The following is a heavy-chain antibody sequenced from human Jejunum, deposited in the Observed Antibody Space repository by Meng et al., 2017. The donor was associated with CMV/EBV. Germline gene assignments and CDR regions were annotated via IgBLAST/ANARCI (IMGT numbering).Heavy chain of an antibody. J-gene: IGHJ4*02. V-gene: IGHV3-23*03. CDR1: GFTLSDHA. Sequence: ADSGFTLSDHAMNWVRQDPGKGLEWVSVSYRRDGGTYCAASVKGRFIISRDNSKNTFYLQMNSLRGEDTAIYYCAKFVGYTYGFDYWGPGTLVTVSS. CDR3: AKFVGYTYGFDY. D-gene: IGHD5-18*01. CDR2: SYRRDGGT.